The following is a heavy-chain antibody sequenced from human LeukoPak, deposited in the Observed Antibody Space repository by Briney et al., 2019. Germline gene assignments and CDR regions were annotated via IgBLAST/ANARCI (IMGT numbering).Heavy chain of an antibody. CDR2: IIPIFGTA. V-gene: IGHV1-69*05. Sequence: GASVKVSCKASGYTFTGYCMHWVRQAPGQGLEWMGGIIPIFGTANYAQKFQGRVTITTDESTSTAYMELSSLRSEDTAVYYCARGWVPAAILHYWGQGTLVTVSS. D-gene: IGHD2-2*01. CDR1: GYTFTGYC. CDR3: ARGWVPAAILHY. J-gene: IGHJ4*02.